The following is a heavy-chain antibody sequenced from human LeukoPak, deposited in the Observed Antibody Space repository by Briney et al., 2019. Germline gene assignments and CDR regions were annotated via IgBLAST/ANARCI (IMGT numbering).Heavy chain of an antibody. CDR1: GYTLSELS. V-gene: IGHV1-24*01. J-gene: IGHJ4*02. CDR3: ATDLGYFDWLLMDS. Sequence: ASVKVSFKVSGYTLSELSMHWVRQAPGKGLEWMGGFNPEDGDTIYAQNFQGRLTMTEDTSTHTAYMELSSLRSEDTAVYYCATDLGYFDWLLMDSWGQGTLVTVSS. D-gene: IGHD3-9*01. CDR2: FNPEDGDT.